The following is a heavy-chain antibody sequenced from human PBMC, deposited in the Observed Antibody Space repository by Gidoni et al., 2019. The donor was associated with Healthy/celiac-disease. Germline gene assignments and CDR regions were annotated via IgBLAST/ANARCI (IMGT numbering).Heavy chain of an antibody. CDR1: GGSISSYY. V-gene: IGHV4-59*01. J-gene: IGHJ4*02. Sequence: QVQLQESGPGLVKPSEPLSLTCTVSGGSISSYYWSWIRQPPGKGLEWIGYIYYSGSTNYNPSLKSRVTISVDTSKNQFSLKLSSVTAADTAVYYCARGTYYDYVWGSYPPMYYFDYWGQGTLVTVSS. D-gene: IGHD3-16*02. CDR2: IYYSGST. CDR3: ARGTYYDYVWGSYPPMYYFDY.